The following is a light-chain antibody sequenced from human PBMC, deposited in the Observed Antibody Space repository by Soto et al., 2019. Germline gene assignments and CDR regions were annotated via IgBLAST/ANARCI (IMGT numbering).Light chain of an antibody. CDR2: AAS. Sequence: AIQMTQSPSSLSASVGDRVTITCRASQGIRNDLDWYQQKPGKAPKLLIYAASSLQSGVPSRFSGSGSGTDFTLTISRLQPEDFATYYCLQDYNCPRTFGQGTKVEIK. CDR3: LQDYNCPRT. CDR1: QGIRND. J-gene: IGKJ1*01. V-gene: IGKV1-6*01.